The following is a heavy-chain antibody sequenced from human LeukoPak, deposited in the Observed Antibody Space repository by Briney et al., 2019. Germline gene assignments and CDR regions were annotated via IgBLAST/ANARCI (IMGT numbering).Heavy chain of an antibody. V-gene: IGHV4-4*07. Sequence: PPETLSLTCTVSGGSISSYYWSWIRQPAGKGLEWIGRIYTSGSTNYNPSLKSRVTISVDKSKNQFSLKLSSVTPADQALDDCARVTEDYFDSWGQGTLVTVSS. J-gene: IGHJ4*02. CDR3: ARVTEDYFDS. CDR1: GGSISSYY. CDR2: IYTSGST.